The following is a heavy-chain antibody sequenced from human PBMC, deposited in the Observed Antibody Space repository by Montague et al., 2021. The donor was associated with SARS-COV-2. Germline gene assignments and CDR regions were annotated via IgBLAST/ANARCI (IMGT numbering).Heavy chain of an antibody. CDR1: GFSLSTSGMR. V-gene: IGHV2-70*04. J-gene: IGHJ3*02. CDR2: IDWDDDK. D-gene: IGHD3-9*01. CDR3: ARSYYDILTNYYDAFDI. Sequence: PALVKPTQTLTLTCTLSGFSLSTSGMRASWIRQPPGKALEWLARIDWDDDKFYGTSLKTRLTISKDTSNNQVVLTMTNMDPVDTATYYCARSYYDILTNYYDAFDIWGQGTMVTVSS.